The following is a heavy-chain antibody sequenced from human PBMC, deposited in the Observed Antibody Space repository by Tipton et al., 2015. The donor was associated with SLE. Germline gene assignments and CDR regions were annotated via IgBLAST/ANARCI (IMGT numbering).Heavy chain of an antibody. CDR3: ARRVAAAGRTEWFYP. D-gene: IGHD6-13*01. V-gene: IGHV4-31*03. Sequence: TLSLTCNVSGGSITSGGNYWSWIRQHPGKGLEWIGYIGYSGTTYYNPSLKSRVTISADMSKNQFSLKVTSVTAADTAVYYCARRVAAAGRTEWFYPWGQGTLVTVSS. J-gene: IGHJ5*02. CDR1: GGSITSGGNY. CDR2: IGYSGTT.